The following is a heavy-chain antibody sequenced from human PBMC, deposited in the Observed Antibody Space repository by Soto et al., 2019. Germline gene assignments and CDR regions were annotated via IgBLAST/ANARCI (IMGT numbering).Heavy chain of an antibody. CDR1: GDTFSSYA. D-gene: IGHD5-12*01. V-gene: IGHV1-69*12. CDR2: IMPIFGTP. Sequence: QVQLVQSGAEVKKPGSSVKVSCKASGDTFSSYAISWVRQVPGQGLEWMGGIMPIFGTPDYAQNFQGRVTITADESTSTADMELSSLRSEDTGVYYCARDKDRLQLGGNYYYIMDVWGQGTTVTVSS. J-gene: IGHJ6*02. CDR3: ARDKDRLQLGGNYYYIMDV.